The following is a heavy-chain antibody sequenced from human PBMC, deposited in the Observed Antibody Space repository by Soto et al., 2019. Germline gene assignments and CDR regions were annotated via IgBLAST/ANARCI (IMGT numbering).Heavy chain of an antibody. J-gene: IGHJ6*02. V-gene: IGHV1-3*05. CDR1: GYTFTRYA. Sequence: QVQLVQSGAEEKKPGGSVKISCKAPGYTFTRYAMNWVRQAPGQRLEWMGRINAGNGNTEYSQKFQGRITITKDTSASTIYIELSSLTYEDTAVYYCAREPLYFGMDVWGQGTTVTASS. CDR2: INAGNGNT. CDR3: AREPLYFGMDV.